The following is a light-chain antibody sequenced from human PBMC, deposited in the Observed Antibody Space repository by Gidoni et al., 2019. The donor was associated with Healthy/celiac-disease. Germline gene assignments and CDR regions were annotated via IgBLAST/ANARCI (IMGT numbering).Light chain of an antibody. Sequence: QSALTKPASVSGSPGQTITISCTGTSSDVGGYNLVSWYQQHPGKAPKLMIYEVSKRPSGVSNRFSGSKSGNTASLTISGLQTEDEADYYCCSYAGSSTFVFGGGTKLTVL. J-gene: IGLJ3*02. CDR1: SSDVGGYNL. V-gene: IGLV2-23*02. CDR2: EVS. CDR3: CSYAGSSTFV.